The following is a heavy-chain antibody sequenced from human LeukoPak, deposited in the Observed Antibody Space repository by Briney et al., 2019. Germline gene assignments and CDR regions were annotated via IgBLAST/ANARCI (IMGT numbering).Heavy chain of an antibody. D-gene: IGHD5-18*01. CDR2: INPNSGGT. V-gene: IGHV1-2*02. CDR3: ARGFERGYSYGPFDY. Sequence: ASVKVSCKTSGYSFIDYYIHWVRQAPGQGLEWMGWINPNSGGTNYAQKFQGRVTMTRDTSISTAYMELSRLRSDDTAVYYCARGFERGYSYGPFDYWGQGTLVTVSS. CDR1: GYSFIDYY. J-gene: IGHJ4*02.